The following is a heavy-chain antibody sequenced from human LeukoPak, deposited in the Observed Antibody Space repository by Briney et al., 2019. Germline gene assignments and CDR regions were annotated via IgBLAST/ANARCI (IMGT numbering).Heavy chain of an antibody. CDR2: ICAYNGNT. V-gene: IGHV1-18*01. D-gene: IGHD3-9*01. Sequence: ASLKVSCKASVYTFTSYGISWVRQAPEQGLEWVGWICAYNGNTNYTQKLQGRVTMTTDTSTSTAYMELRRLRSDDTAVYYCAREEDYDILTGYYSVLYYYGMDVWGQGTTVTVSS. CDR1: VYTFTSYG. J-gene: IGHJ6*02. CDR3: AREEDYDILTGYYSVLYYYGMDV.